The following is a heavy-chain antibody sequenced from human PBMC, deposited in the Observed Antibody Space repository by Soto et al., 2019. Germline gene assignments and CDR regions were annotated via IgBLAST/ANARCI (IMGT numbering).Heavy chain of an antibody. V-gene: IGHV2-5*01. CDR2: IYWNDDK. CDR3: AHRPYYLGGVY. Sequence: QITLKESGPTLVKPTQTLTLTCTFSGFSLSTSGVGVGWIRQPPGKALEWLGLIYWNDDKRYSPSLKSKLTITKDTSKNQVVLTMTNMDPVDTATYYCAHRPYYLGGVYWGQGTLVTVSS. CDR1: GFSLSTSGVG. D-gene: IGHD3-16*01. J-gene: IGHJ4*02.